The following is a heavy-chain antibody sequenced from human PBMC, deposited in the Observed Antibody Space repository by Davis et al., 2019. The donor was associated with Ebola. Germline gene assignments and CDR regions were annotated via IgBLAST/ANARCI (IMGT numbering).Heavy chain of an antibody. CDR1: GYTFIDYY. CDR2: INPKSGVT. J-gene: IGHJ6*03. Sequence: ASVKVSCKASGYTFIDYYIHWVRQAPGQGLEWMGWINPKSGVTKYAQQFQDWVAMTRDTSITTAYVELSGLTSDDTAIYYCARALSATYDYYMDVWGKGSAVTVSS. D-gene: IGHD2-15*01. CDR3: ARALSATYDYYMDV. V-gene: IGHV1-2*04.